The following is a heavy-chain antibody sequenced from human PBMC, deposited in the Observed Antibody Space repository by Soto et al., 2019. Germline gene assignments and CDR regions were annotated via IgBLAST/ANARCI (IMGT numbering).Heavy chain of an antibody. CDR3: VKASEDYFGY. CDR1: GVTFSSYG. CDR2: ISYDGSNE. J-gene: IGHJ4*02. Sequence: GGSLRLSYAASGVTFSSYGMHWVRQAPGKGLEWVALISYDGSNEYCADSVKGRFTISRDNSKNTLDLQMNSLRADDTAVYYCVKASEDYFGYWGQGTLVTVSS. V-gene: IGHV3-30*18.